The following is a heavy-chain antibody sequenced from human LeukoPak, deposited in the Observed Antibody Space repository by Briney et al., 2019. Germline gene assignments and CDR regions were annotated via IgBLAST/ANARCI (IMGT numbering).Heavy chain of an antibody. V-gene: IGHV3-23*01. CDR3: AKGLRNYYYYGMDV. Sequence: GGSLRLSCAASGFAFSSYAMNWVRQAPGKGLEWVSAISGSGGSTYYADSVKGRLTISRDNSKNTLYLQMNSLRAEDTAVYYCAKGLRNYYYYGMDVWGQGTTVTVSS. CDR2: ISGSGGST. D-gene: IGHD4-17*01. J-gene: IGHJ6*02. CDR1: GFAFSSYA.